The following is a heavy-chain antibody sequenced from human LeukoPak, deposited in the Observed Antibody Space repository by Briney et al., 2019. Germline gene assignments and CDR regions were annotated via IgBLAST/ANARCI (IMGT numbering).Heavy chain of an antibody. D-gene: IGHD3-3*01. V-gene: IGHV3-30*04. Sequence: GRSLRLSCAASGFTFSSYAMHWVRQAPGKGLEWVAVISYDGSNKYYADSVKGRFTISRDNSKNTLYLQMNSLRAEDTAVYYCARGHYDFWSGYYSPGDAFDIWDQGTMVTVSS. CDR1: GFTFSSYA. J-gene: IGHJ3*02. CDR2: ISYDGSNK. CDR3: ARGHYDFWSGYYSPGDAFDI.